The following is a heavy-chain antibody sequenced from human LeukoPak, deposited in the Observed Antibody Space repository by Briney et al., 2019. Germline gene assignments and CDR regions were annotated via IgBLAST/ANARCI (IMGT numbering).Heavy chain of an antibody. CDR2: TYSSGST. CDR1: GGSISGYY. Sequence: SEALSLTCTVSGGSISGYYCNWVRQPAGKGLEWIGRTYSSGSTNYNPSLNSRVTMSVDTSNNHCSLRLSSVTAADTVVYYCARLGYSSSWYYGIDYYYYRDVCGKGTTVTVSS. CDR3: ARLGYSSSWYYGIDYYYYRDV. V-gene: IGHV4-4*07. J-gene: IGHJ6*03. D-gene: IGHD6-13*01.